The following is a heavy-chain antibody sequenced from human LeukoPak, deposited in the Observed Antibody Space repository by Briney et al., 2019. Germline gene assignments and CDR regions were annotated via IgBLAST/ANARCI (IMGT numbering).Heavy chain of an antibody. J-gene: IGHJ4*02. CDR1: GYTFTGYY. CDR2: ISAYNGNT. CDR3: ARDRYSSPDDY. Sequence: ASVKVSCKASGYTFTGYYMHWVRQAPGQGLEWMGWISAYNGNTNYAQKLQGRVTMTTDTSTSTAYMELRSLRSDDTAVYYCARDRYSSPDDYWGQGTLVTVSS. V-gene: IGHV1-18*04. D-gene: IGHD5-18*01.